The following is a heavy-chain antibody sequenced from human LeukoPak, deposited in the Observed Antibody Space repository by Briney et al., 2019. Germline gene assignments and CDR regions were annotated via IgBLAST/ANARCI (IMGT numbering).Heavy chain of an antibody. J-gene: IGHJ6*03. CDR3: ARGVYGGSYYYYYYYYMDV. Sequence: NASETLSLTCTVSGGSISGYYWSWIRQPPGKGLEWIGYIYYSGSTNYNPSLKSRVTISVDTSKNQFSLKLSSVTAADTAVYYCARGVYGGSYYYYYYYYMDVWGKGTTVTISS. CDR2: IYYSGST. CDR1: GGSISGYY. V-gene: IGHV4-59*01. D-gene: IGHD1-26*01.